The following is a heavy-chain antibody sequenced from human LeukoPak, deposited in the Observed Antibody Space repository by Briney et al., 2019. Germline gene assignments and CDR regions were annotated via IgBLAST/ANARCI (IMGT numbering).Heavy chain of an antibody. Sequence: GASVKVSCKASGYTFTSYGISWVRQAPGQGLEWMGWISAHNGNTNYAQRLQGRVTMTTDTSTSTAYMELRSLRSDDTAVYYCARDRAGYYDSSGHVDYWGQGTLVTVSS. D-gene: IGHD3-22*01. CDR2: ISAHNGNT. CDR3: ARDRAGYYDSSGHVDY. CDR1: GYTFTSYG. V-gene: IGHV1-18*01. J-gene: IGHJ4*02.